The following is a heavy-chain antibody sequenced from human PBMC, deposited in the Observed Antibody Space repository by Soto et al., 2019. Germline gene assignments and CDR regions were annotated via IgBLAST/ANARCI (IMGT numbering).Heavy chain of an antibody. CDR1: GGSVNSGSYY. D-gene: IGHD2-15*01. CDR2: IYYSGST. V-gene: IGHV4-61*01. Sequence: QVQLQESGPGLVKPSETLSLTCTVSGGSVNSGSYYWSWIRQPPGKGLEWIGYIYYSGSTNYNPSLKSRVTISVDTSKNQFSLKLSSVTAADTAVYYCARGSGPNDAFDIWGQGTMVTVSS. CDR3: ARGSGPNDAFDI. J-gene: IGHJ3*02.